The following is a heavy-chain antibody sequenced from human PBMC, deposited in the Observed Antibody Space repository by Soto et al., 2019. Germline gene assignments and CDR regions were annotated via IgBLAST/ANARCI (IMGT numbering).Heavy chain of an antibody. Sequence: ASVKVSCKASGFTFTSSAVQWVRQARGQRLEWIGWIVVGSGNTNYAQKFQERVTITRDMSTSTAYMELSSLRYEDTAVYYCAAVYVGAESRDFDIWGQGTMVTVS. J-gene: IGHJ3*02. CDR3: AAVYVGAESRDFDI. CDR2: IVVGSGNT. D-gene: IGHD1-26*01. V-gene: IGHV1-58*01. CDR1: GFTFTSSA.